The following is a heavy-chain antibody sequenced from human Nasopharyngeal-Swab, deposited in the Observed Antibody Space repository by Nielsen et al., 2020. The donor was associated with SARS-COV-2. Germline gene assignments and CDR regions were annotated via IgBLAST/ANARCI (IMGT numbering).Heavy chain of an antibody. J-gene: IGHJ4*02. D-gene: IGHD3-10*01. CDR2: INAGNGNT. CDR3: ARDYLSRTNYGSDY. Sequence: ASVKVSCKASGYTFTSYAMHWVRQAPGQRLEWMGWINAGNGNTKYSQKFQGRVTITRDTSASTAYMELSSLRSEDTAVYYRARDYLSRTNYGSDYWGQGTLVTVSS. CDR1: GYTFTSYA. V-gene: IGHV1-3*01.